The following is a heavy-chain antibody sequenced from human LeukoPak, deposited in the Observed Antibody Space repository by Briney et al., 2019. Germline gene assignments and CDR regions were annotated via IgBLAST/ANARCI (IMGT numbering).Heavy chain of an antibody. CDR1: GFTFSNHW. J-gene: IGHJ1*01. CDR3: AKKVVVGATSPYSDFQD. Sequence: GGSLRLSCAASGFTFSNHWMSWVRQAPGKGLEWVSVISGSGVTTHYAGSVKGRFSISRDNSKNTLYLQMNSLRAEDTALYYCAKKVVVGATSPYSDFQDWGQGTLVTVSS. CDR2: ISGSGVTT. V-gene: IGHV3-23*01. D-gene: IGHD1-26*01.